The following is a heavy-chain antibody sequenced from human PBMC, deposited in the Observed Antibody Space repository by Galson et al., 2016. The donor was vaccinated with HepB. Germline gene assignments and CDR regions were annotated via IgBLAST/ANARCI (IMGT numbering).Heavy chain of an antibody. D-gene: IGHD3-22*01. CDR1: GYTFTSFT. J-gene: IGHJ4*02. CDR3: ARIGYDNSGYFPDF. CDR2: ITDYNGIT. Sequence: SVKVSCKASGYTFTSFTIGWVRQAPGQGLEWMGWITDYNGITNYAQKLQGRVTMTTDTSTSTAYMQLRSLRSDDTAVYYCARIGYDNSGYFPDFWGQGTLVTVSS. V-gene: IGHV1-18*01.